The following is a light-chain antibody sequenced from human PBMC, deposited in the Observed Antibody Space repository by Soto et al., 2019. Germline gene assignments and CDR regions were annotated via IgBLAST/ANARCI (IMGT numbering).Light chain of an antibody. Sequence: DIQLTQSPSSLFASVGDRVTITCRASQAISSYLAWYQQKPGKVPEFLIYATSTLQSGAPSRFSGSGSGTDFTLTISSLQPEDVATYYCHKYNHAPTFGGGTKVEIK. CDR1: QAISSY. V-gene: IGKV1-27*01. CDR2: ATS. CDR3: HKYNHAPT. J-gene: IGKJ4*01.